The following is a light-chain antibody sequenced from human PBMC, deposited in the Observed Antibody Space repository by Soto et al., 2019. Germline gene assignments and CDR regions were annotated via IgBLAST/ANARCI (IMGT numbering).Light chain of an antibody. V-gene: IGKV3-11*01. Sequence: EIVLTQSPGTLSLSPGERATLSCRASQSVSSALAWYLQKPGQAPRLLIYDASTRAAGIPVRFSGSGSGTDFTLTIRSLEPEDFAVYYCQQRSNWPAMITFGQGTRLEIK. CDR2: DAS. CDR3: QQRSNWPAMIT. J-gene: IGKJ5*01. CDR1: QSVSSA.